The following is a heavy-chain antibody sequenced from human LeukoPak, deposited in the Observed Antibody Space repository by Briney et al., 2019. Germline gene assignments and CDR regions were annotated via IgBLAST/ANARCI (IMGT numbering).Heavy chain of an antibody. CDR3: ARYNSGWNDY. CDR1: GFTFSSFN. D-gene: IGHD6-19*01. J-gene: IGHJ4*02. V-gene: IGHV3-21*01. CDR2: ISSTSSLI. Sequence: GGSLRLSCAASGFTFSSFNMNWVRQAPGKGLEWVSSISSTSSLIWYADSLKGRFTISRDDAKNSLYLQRDSLRAEDTAVYYCARYNSGWNDYWGQGTLVTVSS.